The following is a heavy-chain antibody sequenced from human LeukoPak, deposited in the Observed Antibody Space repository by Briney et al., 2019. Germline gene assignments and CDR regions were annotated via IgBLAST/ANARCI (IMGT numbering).Heavy chain of an antibody. CDR3: AELGITMIGGV. D-gene: IGHD3-10*02. J-gene: IGHJ6*04. Sequence: ASVKVSCKASGYTFTSYDINWVRQATGQGLEWMGWMNPNSGNTDYAQKFQGRFTITINTSISTAYMELSSLRAEDTAVYYCAELGITMIGGVWGKGTTVTISS. CDR1: GYTFTSYD. V-gene: IGHV1-8*03. CDR2: MNPNSGNT.